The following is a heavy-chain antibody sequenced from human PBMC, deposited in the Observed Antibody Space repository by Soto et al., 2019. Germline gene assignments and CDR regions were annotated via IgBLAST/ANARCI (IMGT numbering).Heavy chain of an antibody. V-gene: IGHV3-30-3*01. CDR2: ISYDGSNK. D-gene: IGHD3-22*01. J-gene: IGHJ4*02. Sequence: PGGSLRLSCAASGFTFSSYSMHWVRQAPGKGLEWVAVISYDGSNKYYADSVKGRFTISRDNSKNTLYLQMNSLRAEDTAVYYCARGYYYDSSGPPGYWGQGTLVTVSS. CDR1: GFTFSSYS. CDR3: ARGYYYDSSGPPGY.